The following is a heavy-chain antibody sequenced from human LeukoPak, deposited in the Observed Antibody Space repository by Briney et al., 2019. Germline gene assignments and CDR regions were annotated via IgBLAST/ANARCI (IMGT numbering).Heavy chain of an antibody. Sequence: SETLSLTCTVSGXSMSSYYWSWIRQPPGKGLEWIGYIYYSGSTNYNPSLKSQVTISVDTSKNQFSLKLSSVTAADTAVYYCARGGYSGYDYWYFDLWGRGTLVTVSS. J-gene: IGHJ2*01. D-gene: IGHD5-12*01. CDR2: IYYSGST. V-gene: IGHV4-59*01. CDR1: GXSMSSYY. CDR3: ARGGYSGYDYWYFDL.